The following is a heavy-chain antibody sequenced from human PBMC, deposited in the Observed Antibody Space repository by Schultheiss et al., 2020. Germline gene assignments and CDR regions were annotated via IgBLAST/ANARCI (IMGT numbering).Heavy chain of an antibody. Sequence: GGSLRLSCAASGFTFSDYGMHWVRQAPGKGLEWVAVIWYDGSNKYYADSVKGRFTISRDNSKNTLYLQMNSLRAEDTAVYYCARVVVAATCFDYWGQGTLVTVSS. CDR2: IWYDGSNK. V-gene: IGHV3-33*08. D-gene: IGHD2-15*01. CDR3: ARVVVAATCFDY. CDR1: GFTFSDYG. J-gene: IGHJ4*02.